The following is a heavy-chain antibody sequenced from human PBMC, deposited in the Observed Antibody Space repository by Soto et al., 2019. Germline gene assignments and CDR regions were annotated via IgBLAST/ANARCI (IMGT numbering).Heavy chain of an antibody. Sequence: GGSLRLSCAASGFTFSSYAMHWVRQAPGKGLEWVAVISYGGSNKYYADSVKGRFTISRDNSKNTLYLQMNSLRAEDTAVYYCARDLYDSSGCLDYWGQGTLVTVSS. V-gene: IGHV3-30-3*01. J-gene: IGHJ4*02. CDR3: ARDLYDSSGCLDY. CDR2: ISYGGSNK. CDR1: GFTFSSYA. D-gene: IGHD3-22*01.